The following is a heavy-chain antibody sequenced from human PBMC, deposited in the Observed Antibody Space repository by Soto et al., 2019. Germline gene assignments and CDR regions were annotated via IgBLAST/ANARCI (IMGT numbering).Heavy chain of an antibody. Sequence: QVQLQQWGAGLLKPSETLSLTCAVYGGSFSGYYWSWIRQPPGKGLEWIGEINHSGSTNYNPSLKRRVTISVDTSKNQFSLKLISVTAADTAMYDCARGSTADYWGQGTLVTVSS. CDR1: GGSFSGYY. D-gene: IGHD5-18*01. CDR2: INHSGST. CDR3: ARGSTADY. V-gene: IGHV4-34*01. J-gene: IGHJ4*02.